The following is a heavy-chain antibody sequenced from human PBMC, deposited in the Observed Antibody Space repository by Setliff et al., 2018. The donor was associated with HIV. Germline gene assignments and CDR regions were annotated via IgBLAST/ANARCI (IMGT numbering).Heavy chain of an antibody. CDR2: INHYGSG. CDR1: GESFNDYY. Sequence: SETLSLTCAVYGESFNDYYWSWIRLPPGKGLEWIGEINHYGSGNYNPSLKSRVTISVDTSKNQFSLRLTSVTAADTAVYYCARVRRGNNYAYPPYYFDYWGQGTLVTVSS. D-gene: IGHD5-18*01. CDR3: ARVRRGNNYAYPPYYFDY. J-gene: IGHJ4*02. V-gene: IGHV4-34*01.